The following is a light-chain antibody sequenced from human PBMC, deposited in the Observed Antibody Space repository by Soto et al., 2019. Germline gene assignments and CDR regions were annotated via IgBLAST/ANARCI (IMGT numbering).Light chain of an antibody. J-gene: IGKJ4*01. V-gene: IGKV3-20*01. CDR2: GAS. CDR3: QQYGRSSLT. Sequence: IVMTLSPATLSVSPGERATLSCRASQSVSSNLAWYQQKPGQAPRLLIYGASNKATGIPDRFSGSGSGTDFSLTISRLEPEDFAVYYCQQYGRSSLTFGGGTKVDIK. CDR1: QSVSSN.